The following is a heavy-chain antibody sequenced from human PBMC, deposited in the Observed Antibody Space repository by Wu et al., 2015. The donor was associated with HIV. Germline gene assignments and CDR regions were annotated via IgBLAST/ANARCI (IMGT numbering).Heavy chain of an antibody. D-gene: IGHD3-10*01. J-gene: IGHJ4*02. Sequence: QVQLVQSGAEVKKPGASVKVSCKASGYTFTSYDINWVRQATGQGLEWMGWMNPNSGNTGYAQKFQGRVTMTRNTSISTAYMELSGLRSEDTAVYYCARGAEIWFGELLFPYYFDYWGQGTLVTVSS. CDR2: MNPNSGNT. CDR3: ARGAEIWFGELLFPYYFDY. V-gene: IGHV1-8*01. CDR1: GYTFTSYD.